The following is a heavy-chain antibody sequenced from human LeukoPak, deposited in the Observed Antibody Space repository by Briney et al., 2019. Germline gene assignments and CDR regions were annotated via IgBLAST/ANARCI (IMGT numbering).Heavy chain of an antibody. J-gene: IGHJ4*02. Sequence: PSETLSLTCAVYGGSFSDYYWSWIRQSPGKGLEWIGEINHTGNTNYNPSLRSRVTMSVDTSKNQFSLKVSSVTAADTAVYYCARQGPMIRVFDYWGQGTLVTVSS. V-gene: IGHV4-34*01. D-gene: IGHD3-10*01. CDR2: INHTGNT. CDR1: GGSFSDYY. CDR3: ARQGPMIRVFDY.